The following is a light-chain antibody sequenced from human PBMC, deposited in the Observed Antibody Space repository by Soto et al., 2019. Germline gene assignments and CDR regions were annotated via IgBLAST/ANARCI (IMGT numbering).Light chain of an antibody. Sequence: DIQMTQSPSTLSASIGDRVTITCRASQTITRWMAWYRQKPGKAPKLLIYAASSLQSGVPSRFSGSGSGTDFTLTISSLQPEDFATYYCQQSYSTSITFGQGTRLEIK. CDR2: AAS. V-gene: IGKV1-39*01. CDR3: QQSYSTSIT. CDR1: QTITRW. J-gene: IGKJ5*01.